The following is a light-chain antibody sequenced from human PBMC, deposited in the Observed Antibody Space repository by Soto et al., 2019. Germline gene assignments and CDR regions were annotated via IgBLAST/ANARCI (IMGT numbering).Light chain of an antibody. CDR3: QQYGSSPRT. CDR2: ATS. V-gene: IGKV3-20*01. CDR1: QNVGSRY. J-gene: IGKJ1*01. Sequence: IVLTQSPGTLSLSLGERATLSCRASQNVGSRYLAWYQQKPGQAPRLLIYATSNRATGIPDRFSGSGSGTDFSLTISSLEPGDLAVYYCQQYGSSPRTFGQGTKVEIK.